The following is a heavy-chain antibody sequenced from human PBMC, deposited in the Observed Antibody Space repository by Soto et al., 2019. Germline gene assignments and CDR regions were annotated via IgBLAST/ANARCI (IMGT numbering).Heavy chain of an antibody. Sequence: PGESLKISCKGSGYRFTSYWITWARQMPGKGLESMGRIDPSDSYTNYSPSFQGHVTISADKSISTAYLQWSSLKASDTAMYYCARQAYSSSWYDWFDPCGQGTLVTVSS. J-gene: IGHJ5*02. V-gene: IGHV5-10-1*01. CDR1: GYRFTSYW. D-gene: IGHD6-13*01. CDR2: IDPSDSYT. CDR3: ARQAYSSSWYDWFDP.